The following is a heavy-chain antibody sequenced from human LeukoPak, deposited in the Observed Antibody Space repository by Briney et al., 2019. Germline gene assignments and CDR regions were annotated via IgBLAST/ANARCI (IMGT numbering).Heavy chain of an antibody. V-gene: IGHV3-23*01. CDR1: GFTFSNYA. CDR2: ISGSGTST. Sequence: GGSLRLSCAASGFTFSNYAMSWVRQAPGKGLEWVSGISGSGTSTYYADSVKGRFTISRVNSKNTLYLQMNSLRAEDTAVYYCASRNYYDSSGYYYYYFDYWGQGILVTVSS. J-gene: IGHJ4*02. D-gene: IGHD3-22*01. CDR3: ASRNYYDSSGYYYYYFDY.